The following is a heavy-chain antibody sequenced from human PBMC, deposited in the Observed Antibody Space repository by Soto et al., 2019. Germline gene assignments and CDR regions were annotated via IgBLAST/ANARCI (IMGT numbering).Heavy chain of an antibody. CDR3: ARRWGRTFDY. Sequence: SETLSLTCRLSGGSFSPNYWGWFRQSPGKGLEWVGYIYYGGTTSYNPSLKSRVTISLDTSKNQFSLKLSSVTAADTAGYYCARRWGRTFDYWGQGSLVTVSS. D-gene: IGHD7-27*01. CDR2: IYYGGTT. V-gene: IGHV4-59*08. J-gene: IGHJ4*02. CDR1: GGSFSPNY.